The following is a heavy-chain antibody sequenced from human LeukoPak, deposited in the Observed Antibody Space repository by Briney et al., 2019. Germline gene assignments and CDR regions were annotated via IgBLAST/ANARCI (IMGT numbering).Heavy chain of an antibody. J-gene: IGHJ3*02. CDR3: ARDVVVTANGAFDI. Sequence: GGSLRLSCAASGFTFSSYGMHWVRQVPGKGLEWVAVIWYDGSNKYYADSVKGRFTISRDNSKNTLYLQMNSLRAEDTAVYYCARDVVVTANGAFDIWGQGTMVTVSS. D-gene: IGHD2-21*02. V-gene: IGHV3-33*01. CDR2: IWYDGSNK. CDR1: GFTFSSYG.